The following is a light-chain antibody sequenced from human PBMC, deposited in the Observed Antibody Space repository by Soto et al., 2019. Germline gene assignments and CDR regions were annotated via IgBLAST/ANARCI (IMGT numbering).Light chain of an antibody. CDR3: QQYDDLPFT. V-gene: IGKV1-33*01. Sequence: DIQMTQSPSSLSASVGDRVTVTCQASQDISNFLNWYQQKPGRAPRLLIYDASNLETGVPSRFSGSGSGTHFTFNITSLQPEDFATYYCQQYDDLPFTFGPGT. J-gene: IGKJ3*01. CDR1: QDISNF. CDR2: DAS.